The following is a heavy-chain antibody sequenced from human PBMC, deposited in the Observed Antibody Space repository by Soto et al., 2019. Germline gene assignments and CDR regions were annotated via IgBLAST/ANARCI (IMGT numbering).Heavy chain of an antibody. CDR2: ISSSSSTI. V-gene: IGHV3-48*02. J-gene: IGHJ4*02. CDR3: ARDGPYDFWSGYYTY. Sequence: PGGSLGLSCAASGFTFSSYTMNWVRQAPGKGLEWVSYISSSSSTIYYADSVKGRFTISRDNAKNSLYLQMNSLRDEDTAVYYCARDGPYDFWSGYYTYWGQGTLVTVSS. CDR1: GFTFSSYT. D-gene: IGHD3-3*01.